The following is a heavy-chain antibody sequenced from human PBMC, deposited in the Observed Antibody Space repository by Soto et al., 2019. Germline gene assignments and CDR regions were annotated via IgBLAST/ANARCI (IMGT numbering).Heavy chain of an antibody. J-gene: IGHJ6*02. CDR2: INHSGST. CDR1: GGSSSGYY. D-gene: IGHD3-10*01. V-gene: IGHV4-34*01. Sequence: PWETLSLTGAVYGGSSSGYYWSWIRHPPGKGLEWIGEINHSGSTNYNPSLKSRVTISVDTSKNQFSLKLSSVTAADTAVYYRASITMVRGVIRQYYYYYGMDVWGQGTTVTVSS. CDR3: ASITMVRGVIRQYYYYYGMDV.